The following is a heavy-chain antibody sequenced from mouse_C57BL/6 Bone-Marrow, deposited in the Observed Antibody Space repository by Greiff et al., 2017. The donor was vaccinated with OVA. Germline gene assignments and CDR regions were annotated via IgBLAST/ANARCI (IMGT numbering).Heavy chain of an antibody. V-gene: IGHV2-3*01. D-gene: IGHD1-1*01. CDR3: AKFGTTVVDLYWYFDV. Sequence: VKLMESGPGLVAPSQSLSITCTVSGFSLTSYGVSWVRQPPGKGLEWLGVIWGDGSTNYHSALISRLSISKDNSKSQVFLKLNSLQTDDTATYYCAKFGTTVVDLYWYFDVWGTGTTVTVSS. CDR2: IWGDGST. J-gene: IGHJ1*03. CDR1: GFSLTSYG.